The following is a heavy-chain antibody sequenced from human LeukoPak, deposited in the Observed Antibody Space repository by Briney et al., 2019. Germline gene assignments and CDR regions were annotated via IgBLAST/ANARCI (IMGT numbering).Heavy chain of an antibody. CDR3: ARGLRSRDGYNYDYFDD. V-gene: IGHV4-39*07. CDR1: GGSISSSSYY. Sequence: SETLSLTCTVSGGSISSSSYYWGWIRQPPGKGLEWIGSIYYSGSTYYNPSLKSRVTISVDTSKNQFSLKLSSVTAADTAVYYCARGLRSRDGYNYDYFDDWGQGTLVTVSS. D-gene: IGHD5-24*01. J-gene: IGHJ4*02. CDR2: IYYSGST.